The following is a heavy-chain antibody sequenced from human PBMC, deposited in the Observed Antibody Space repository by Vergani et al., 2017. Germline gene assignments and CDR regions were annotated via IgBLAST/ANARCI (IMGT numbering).Heavy chain of an antibody. CDR2: IYYSGST. CDR1: GGSISSYN. CDR3: ARYPARGAAAVH. J-gene: IGHJ4*02. D-gene: IGHD6-13*01. Sequence: QVQLQESGPGLVKPSETLSLTCTVSGGSISSYNWSWIRQPPGKGLEWIGYIYYSGSTNYNPSLKSRVTITVDTSKNQFSLKLSSVTAADTAVYYCARYPARGAAAVHWGQGTLVTVSS. V-gene: IGHV4-59*01.